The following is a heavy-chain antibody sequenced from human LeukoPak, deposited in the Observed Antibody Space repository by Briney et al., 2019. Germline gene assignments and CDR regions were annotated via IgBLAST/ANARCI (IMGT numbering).Heavy chain of an antibody. CDR3: ARGFGEFRPFDY. CDR2: INHSGST. CDR1: GGSFSGYY. V-gene: IGHV4-34*01. D-gene: IGHD3-10*01. Sequence: SETLSLTCAVYGGSFSGYYWSWIRQPPEKGLEWIEEINHSGSTNYNPSLKSRVTISVDTSKNQFSLKLSSVTAADTAVYYCARGFGEFRPFDYWGQGTLVTVSS. J-gene: IGHJ4*02.